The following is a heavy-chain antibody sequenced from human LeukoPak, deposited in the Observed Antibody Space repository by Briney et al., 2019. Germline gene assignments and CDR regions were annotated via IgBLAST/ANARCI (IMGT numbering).Heavy chain of an antibody. D-gene: IGHD1-7*01. CDR1: GGSISGYF. CDR3: ARGGWNYGEDFDY. J-gene: IGHJ4*02. CDR2: MYSTGSN. V-gene: IGHV4-4*07. Sequence: PSETLSLTCTVSGGSISGYFWTWIRQPAGKGLEWIGRMYSTGSNNYNPSLKSRVTMSLDTSKNHFSLNLTSVTAADTAVYYCARGGWNYGEDFDYWGQGALVTVSS.